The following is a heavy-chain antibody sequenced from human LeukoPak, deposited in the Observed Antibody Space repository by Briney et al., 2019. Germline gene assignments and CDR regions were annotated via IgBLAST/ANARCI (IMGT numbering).Heavy chain of an antibody. Sequence: QTLSLTCVISVERVSSNSAAWHWLKQSPSRGLEWLASTYYRSKWYFHYAVSVKSRITINPDTSKNQVSLELNSVTPEDPAVYYCAREMEQQLNGFDTWPQGTLVSVSS. CDR1: VERVSSNSAA. J-gene: IGHJ5*02. V-gene: IGHV6-1*01. CDR2: TYYRSKWYF. D-gene: IGHD6-13*01. CDR3: AREMEQQLNGFDT.